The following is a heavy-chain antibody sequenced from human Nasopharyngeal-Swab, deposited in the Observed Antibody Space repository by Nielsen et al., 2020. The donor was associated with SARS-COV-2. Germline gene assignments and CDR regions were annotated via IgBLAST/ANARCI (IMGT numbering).Heavy chain of an antibody. J-gene: IGHJ4*02. CDR3: SLGIAAAGYYYFDY. CDR2: INTNTGNP. Sequence: ASVKVSCKASGYTFTSYAMNWVRQAPGQGLEWMGWINTNTGNPTYAQGFTGRFVFSLDTSVSTAYLQISSLKAEDTAVYYCSLGIAAAGYYYFDYWGQGTLVIVSS. CDR1: GYTFTSYA. V-gene: IGHV7-4-1*02. D-gene: IGHD6-13*01.